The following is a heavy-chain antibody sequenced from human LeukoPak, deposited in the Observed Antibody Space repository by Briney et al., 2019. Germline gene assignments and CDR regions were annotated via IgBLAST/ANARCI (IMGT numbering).Heavy chain of an antibody. D-gene: IGHD2-2*01. CDR2: INPNSGGT. Sequence: GASVKVSCKASGYTVTGYYMHWVRQAPGQGLEWMGWINPNSGGTNYAQKFQGRVTMTRDTSISTAYMELSRLRSDDTAVYYCATSYCSSTSCPRGIDYWGQGTLVTVSS. CDR1: GYTVTGYY. V-gene: IGHV1-2*02. CDR3: ATSYCSSTSCPRGIDY. J-gene: IGHJ4*02.